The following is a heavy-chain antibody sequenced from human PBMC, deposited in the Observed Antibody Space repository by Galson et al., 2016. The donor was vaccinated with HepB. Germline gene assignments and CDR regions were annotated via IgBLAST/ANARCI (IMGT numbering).Heavy chain of an antibody. CDR3: VRGVYGYHGLFDY. Sequence: SLRLSCAASGFTVSNNYMTWVRQAPGKGLEYVSVIYSGGTTYYADSVKGRFTISQDNSQNSLFLQMNTLRAEDTAVYFCVRGVYGYHGLFDYWGQGTLVTVSS. CDR1: GFTVSNNY. CDR2: IYSGGTT. V-gene: IGHV3-66*02. J-gene: IGHJ4*02. D-gene: IGHD4-17*01.